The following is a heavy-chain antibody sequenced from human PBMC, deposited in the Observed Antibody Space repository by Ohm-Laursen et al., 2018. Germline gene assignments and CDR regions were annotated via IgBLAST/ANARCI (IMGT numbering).Heavy chain of an antibody. V-gene: IGHV3-33*01. CDR3: ARDDDTSSHYSRLDY. CDR2: IWYDGNRK. Sequence: SLRLSCTAPGFTFSNYGFHWVRQAPGKGLEWVAVIWYDGNRKYYAESVKGRFTVSRDDSKNTVYLQMNSLRAEDTAVYYCARDDDTSSHYSRLDYWGQETLVTVSS. J-gene: IGHJ4*02. CDR1: GFTFSNYG. D-gene: IGHD3-22*01.